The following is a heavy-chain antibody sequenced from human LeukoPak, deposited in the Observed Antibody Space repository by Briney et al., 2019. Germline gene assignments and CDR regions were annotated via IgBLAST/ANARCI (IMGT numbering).Heavy chain of an antibody. Sequence: SETLSLTCTVSGGSISSSSYYWGWIRQPPGKGLEWIGSIYYSGSTYYNPSLKSRVTISVDTSKNQFSLKLSSVTAADTAVYYCARDGGNVRPGSPYCMDVWGKGTTVTISS. D-gene: IGHD1-26*01. CDR3: ARDGGNVRPGSPYCMDV. V-gene: IGHV4-39*02. CDR1: GGSISSSSYY. J-gene: IGHJ6*03. CDR2: IYYSGST.